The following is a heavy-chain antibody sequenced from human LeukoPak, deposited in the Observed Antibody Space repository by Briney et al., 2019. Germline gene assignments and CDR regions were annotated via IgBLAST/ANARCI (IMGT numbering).Heavy chain of an antibody. J-gene: IGHJ4*02. CDR3: ARDGTWPGPACDY. V-gene: IGHV3-74*03. Sequence: GSLRLSCAASGFTFSSYWMQWVRQAPGKGLVWVSRISKEGSVTTYADSVRGRFTISRDNARNTLYLQMNSLGAEDTAVYYCARDGTWPGPACDYWGQGTLVTVSS. D-gene: IGHD1-26*01. CDR1: GFTFSSYW. CDR2: ISKEGSVT.